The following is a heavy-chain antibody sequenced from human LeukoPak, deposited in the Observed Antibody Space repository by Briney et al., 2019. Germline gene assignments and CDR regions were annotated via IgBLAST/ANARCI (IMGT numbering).Heavy chain of an antibody. CDR2: ISSSSSTI. CDR1: GFTFSSYS. D-gene: IGHD2-15*01. V-gene: IGHV3-48*01. CDR3: ARDRRGRRDYYYYMDV. J-gene: IGHJ6*03. Sequence: PGGSLRLSCAASGFTFSSYSMNWVRQAPGKGLEWVSYISSSSSTIYYADSVKGRFTISRDNSKNTLYLQMNSLRAEDTAVYYCARDRRGRRDYYYYMDVWGKGTTVTVSS.